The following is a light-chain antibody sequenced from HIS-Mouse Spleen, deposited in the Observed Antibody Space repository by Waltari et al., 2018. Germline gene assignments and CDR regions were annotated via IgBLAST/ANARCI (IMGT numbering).Light chain of an antibody. CDR2: DAS. CDR1: QSVSSY. Sequence: EIVLTQSPATLSLSPGERATLSCRASQSVSSYLAWYQQKPGQAPRLLIYDASNRATGIPARFSGSVSGTYFTLTISSLEPEDFAVYYCQQRSNWPSFGQGTRLEIK. CDR3: QQRSNWPS. J-gene: IGKJ5*01. V-gene: IGKV3-11*01.